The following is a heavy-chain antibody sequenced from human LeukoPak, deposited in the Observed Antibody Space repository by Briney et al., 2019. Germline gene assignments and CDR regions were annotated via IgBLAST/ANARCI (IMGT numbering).Heavy chain of an antibody. CDR1: SDSISPFF. J-gene: IGHJ3*01. V-gene: IGHV4-4*07. D-gene: IGHD2-2*01. Sequence: PSETLSLTCTVSSDSISPFFWNWIRQPAGKGLEWIGRVYASGSTSYNPSLKSRVTLSLDTSKKQFSLQLRSVTAADTAVYYCARLCGINCYLVGTAEDAFDVWGQGAMVTVSS. CDR3: ARLCGINCYLVGTAEDAFDV. CDR2: VYASGST.